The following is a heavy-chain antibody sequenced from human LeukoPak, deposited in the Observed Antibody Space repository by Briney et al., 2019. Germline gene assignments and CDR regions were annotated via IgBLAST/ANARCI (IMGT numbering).Heavy chain of an antibody. Sequence: ASVKVSCKASGYTFTGYYMHWVRQAPGQGLEWMGWISAYNGNTNYAQKLQGRVTMTTDTSTSTAYMELRSLRSDDTAVYYCAREGVYCGGDCYSATFDYWGQGTLVTVSS. CDR2: ISAYNGNT. V-gene: IGHV1-18*04. CDR3: AREGVYCGGDCYSATFDY. D-gene: IGHD2-21*02. J-gene: IGHJ4*02. CDR1: GYTFTGYY.